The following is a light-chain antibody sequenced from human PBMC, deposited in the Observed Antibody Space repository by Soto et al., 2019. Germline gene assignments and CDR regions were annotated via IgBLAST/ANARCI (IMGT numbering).Light chain of an antibody. V-gene: IGLV2-23*02. CDR1: SSDVGSYYP. CDR2: EVN. CDR3: CSYACDTTFFV. Sequence: QSALTQPASMSGSPGQSITISCTGTSSDVGSYYPVSWFQQHPGKAPKLIIYEVNKRPSGVSDRFSGSKAGNTASLTVARLQVAGEAEYYCCSYACDTTFFVLGTGTKLTVL. J-gene: IGLJ1*01.